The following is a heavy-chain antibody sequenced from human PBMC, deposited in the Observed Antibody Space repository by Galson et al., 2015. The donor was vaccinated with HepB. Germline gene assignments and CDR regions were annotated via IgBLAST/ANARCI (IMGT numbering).Heavy chain of an antibody. CDR2: INPNTGGT. D-gene: IGHD3-22*01. CDR3: ARDKSRGYSYFDL. V-gene: IGHV1-2*06. CDR1: GDSLTDYY. J-gene: IGHJ4*02. Sequence: SVKVSCKASGDSLTDYYMHWVRQAPGQGLEWMGRINPNTGGTNYAQKFQGRVTLTRDTSVSTAYMELSRLTSDDTAVYYCARDKSRGYSYFDLWGQGSLVTVSS.